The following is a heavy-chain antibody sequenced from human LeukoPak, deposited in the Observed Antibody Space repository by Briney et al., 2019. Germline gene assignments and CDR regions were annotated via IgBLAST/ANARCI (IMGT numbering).Heavy chain of an antibody. CDR2: IYYSGST. CDR1: GGSISSYY. Sequence: SETLSLTCTVSGGSISSYYWSWIGQPPGKGLEWIAYIYYSGSTNYNPSLKSRVTISVDTSKNQFSLKLSSVTAAGTAVYYCAGVPNSSSWYGYWFDPWGQGTLVTVSS. D-gene: IGHD6-13*01. CDR3: AGVPNSSSWYGYWFDP. J-gene: IGHJ5*02. V-gene: IGHV4-59*01.